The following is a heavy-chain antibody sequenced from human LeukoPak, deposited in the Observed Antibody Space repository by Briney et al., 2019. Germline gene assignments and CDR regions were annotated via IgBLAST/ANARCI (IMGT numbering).Heavy chain of an antibody. J-gene: IGHJ6*02. CDR3: ARAPNRRSGSYYNRGYYYYGMDV. CDR2: INHGGST. V-gene: IGHV4-34*01. D-gene: IGHD3-10*01. Sequence: PSETLSPTCAVYRGSLSGYYWSWIRQPPGKGLEWIGEINHGGSTNYNPSLKSRVTISVDTSKNQFSLKLSSVTAADTAVYYCARAPNRRSGSYYNRGYYYYGMDVWGQGTTVTVSS. CDR1: RGSLSGYY.